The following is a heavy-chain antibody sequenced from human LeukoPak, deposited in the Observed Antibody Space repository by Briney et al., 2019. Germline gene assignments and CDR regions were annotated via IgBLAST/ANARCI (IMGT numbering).Heavy chain of an antibody. J-gene: IGHJ4*02. V-gene: IGHV4-30-4*01. CDR3: ARDKGPTTPGYVDY. D-gene: IGHD4-17*01. Sequence: PSQTLSLTCTVSGGSISSGDYYWSWIRQPPGKGLEWXXYTYYSGSTYYNPSLKSRVTISVDTSKNQFSLKLSSVTAADTAVYYCARDKGPTTPGYVDYWGQGTLVTVSS. CDR1: GGSISSGDYY. CDR2: TYYSGST.